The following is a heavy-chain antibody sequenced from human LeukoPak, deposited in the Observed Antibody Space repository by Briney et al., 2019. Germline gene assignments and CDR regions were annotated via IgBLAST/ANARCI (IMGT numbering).Heavy chain of an antibody. CDR3: AKPRIAVAGTDLDF. CDR2: ISYDGSYK. V-gene: IGHV3-30*18. CDR1: GFTFSSYG. Sequence: PGGSLRLSCAASGFTFSSYGMHWVRHAPAKGLEWVAVISYDGSYKYYADSVKGRFTISRDNSKNTLYLQMNSLRAEDTAVYYCAKPRIAVAGTDLDFWGQETLVTVSS. D-gene: IGHD6-19*01. J-gene: IGHJ4*02.